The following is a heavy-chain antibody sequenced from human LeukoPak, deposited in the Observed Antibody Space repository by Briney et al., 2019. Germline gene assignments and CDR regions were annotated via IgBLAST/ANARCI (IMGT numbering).Heavy chain of an antibody. Sequence: PGGSLRLSCAASGFTFSSYWMTWVRQAPGKGLEWVANIKQYGSETYYVNSVKGRFTISRDNAKNSVYLQMNSLRAEDTAVYYCARGDVVGATLGYFDYWGRGTLVTVSS. CDR3: ARGDVVGATLGYFDY. V-gene: IGHV3-7*01. CDR1: GFTFSSYW. J-gene: IGHJ4*02. D-gene: IGHD1-26*01. CDR2: IKQYGSET.